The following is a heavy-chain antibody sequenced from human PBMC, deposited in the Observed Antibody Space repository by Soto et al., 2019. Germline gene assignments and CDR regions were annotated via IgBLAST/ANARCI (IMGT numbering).Heavy chain of an antibody. J-gene: IGHJ6*02. CDR3: AREGQAPYYYYGMDV. CDR2: ISGYNGNT. Sequence: QVQVVQSGDEVKKPGASVKVSCKASGYTFTNDGFSWVRQAPGQGLEWMGWISGYNGNTKYAEKFQGRVTMTTDTSTSTAHMELRSLRSDDTAVDYCAREGQAPYYYYGMDVCGQGTAVTVSS. CDR1: GYTFTNDG. V-gene: IGHV1-18*01.